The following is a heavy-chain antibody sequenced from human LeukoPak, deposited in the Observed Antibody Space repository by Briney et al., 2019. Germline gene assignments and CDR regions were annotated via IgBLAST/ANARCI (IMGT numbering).Heavy chain of an antibody. CDR3: ARDDNTGITGTTRRDPHSSLDY. Sequence: PGGSLRLSCAASGFTFSSYTMSWVRQAPGKGLEWVSSIYGSGGTSYYADSVKGRFTISRDNAKNSLYLQMNSLRAEDTAVYYCARDDNTGITGTTRRDPHSSLDYWGQGTLVTVSS. J-gene: IGHJ4*02. D-gene: IGHD1-7*01. CDR1: GFTFSSYT. V-gene: IGHV3-21*01. CDR2: IYGSGGTS.